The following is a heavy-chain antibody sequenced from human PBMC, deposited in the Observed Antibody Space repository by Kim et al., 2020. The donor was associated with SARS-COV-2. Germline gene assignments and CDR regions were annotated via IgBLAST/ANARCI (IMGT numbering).Heavy chain of an antibody. Sequence: DNTKYSKKFQGRVTITRDTSARTSYMELSSLISEDTAVYYCARDEGGPLEYWGQGTLVTVSS. J-gene: IGHJ4*02. CDR2: DNT. D-gene: IGHD3-16*01. CDR3: ARDEGGPLEY. V-gene: IGHV1-3*01.